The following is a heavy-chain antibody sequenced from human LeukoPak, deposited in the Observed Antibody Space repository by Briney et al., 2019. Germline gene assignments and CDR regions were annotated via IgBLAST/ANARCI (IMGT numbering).Heavy chain of an antibody. J-gene: IGHJ4*02. V-gene: IGHV1-18*01. CDR1: GYTFTSYG. D-gene: IGHD3-3*01. CDR2: ISAYNGNT. Sequence: ASVKVSCKASGYTFTSYGISWVRQAPGQGLEWMGWISAYNGNTNYAQKLQGKVSMSTDTSTSTAYMELRSLRSDDTAVYYCATYDFWSGYYGFWGQGTLVTVSS. CDR3: ATYDFWSGYYGF.